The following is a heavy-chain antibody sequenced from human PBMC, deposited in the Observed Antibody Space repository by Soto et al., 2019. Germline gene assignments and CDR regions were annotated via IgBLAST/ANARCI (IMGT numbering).Heavy chain of an antibody. CDR1: GYTFTTYG. V-gene: IGHV1-18*01. J-gene: IGHJ4*02. D-gene: IGHD3-22*01. CDR2: ISTYNGNT. Sequence: QVRLVQSGAEVNKPGASVKVSCKASGYTFTTYGVSWVRQAPGQGLVWLGGISTYNGNTRYAERLQGRVTMTTDTTTNTAYMELRNLRSDDTAVYYCARGPTDYYDNSANYFLDYWGQGTLVTVSS. CDR3: ARGPTDYYDNSANYFLDY.